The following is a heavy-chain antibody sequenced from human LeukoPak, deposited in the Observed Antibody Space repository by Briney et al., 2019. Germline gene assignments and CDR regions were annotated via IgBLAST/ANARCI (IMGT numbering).Heavy chain of an antibody. J-gene: IGHJ6*02. D-gene: IGHD2-15*01. CDR2: INHSGST. Sequence: PSETLSLTCAVYGGSFSGYYWSWLRQPPGKGLEWIGEINHSGSTNYNPSLKSRVTISVDTSKNQFSLKLSSVTAADTAVYYCARVVVVVAATRYYYYGMDVWGQGTTVTVSS. CDR3: ARVVVVVAATRYYYYGMDV. V-gene: IGHV4-34*01. CDR1: GGSFSGYY.